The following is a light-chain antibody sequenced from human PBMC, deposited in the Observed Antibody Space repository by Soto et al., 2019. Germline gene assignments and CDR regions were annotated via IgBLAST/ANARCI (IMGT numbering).Light chain of an antibody. V-gene: IGKV1-39*01. CDR2: AAS. Sequence: DIQITQSPSSLSASVGDRVTITCRASQSISSYLNWYQQKPGKAPKLLIYAASSLQSGVPSRFSGSGSGTDFTLTISSLQPEDVSTYHCQQSYSTPYTFGQGTKLEIK. CDR3: QQSYSTPYT. CDR1: QSISSY. J-gene: IGKJ2*01.